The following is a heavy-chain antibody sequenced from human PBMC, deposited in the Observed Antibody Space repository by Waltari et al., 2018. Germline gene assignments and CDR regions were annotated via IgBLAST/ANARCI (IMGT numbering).Heavy chain of an antibody. CDR3: AKDAFGNTYLDF. CDR1: GFPFSNFG. CDR2: IWLDGSDK. Sequence: QVNLVESGGGVVQPGGSLRLSCATSGFPFSNFGMHWVRQAPGKGVGLVARIWLDGSDKFYADSVRGRFTISRDNSARTLYLDMDSLRLDDTAMYYCAKDAFGNTYLDFWGQGTLVTVSS. J-gene: IGHJ4*02. V-gene: IGHV3-30*02. D-gene: IGHD2-2*02.